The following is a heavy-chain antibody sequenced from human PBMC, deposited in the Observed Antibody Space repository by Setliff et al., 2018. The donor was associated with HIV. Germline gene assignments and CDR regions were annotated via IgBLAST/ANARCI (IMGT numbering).Heavy chain of an antibody. CDR2: ISSKRTSI. D-gene: IGHD4-17*01. Sequence: GGSLRLSCAVAGFSFSNYAMTWVRQAPGKGLEWISYISSKRTSIYYADSVKGRFTISRDNDRNSLYLQMNGLRAEDTAVYYCARGPTTVTNYYYYYMDVWGKGTTVTVSS. V-gene: IGHV3-48*01. CDR1: GFSFSNYA. J-gene: IGHJ6*03. CDR3: ARGPTTVTNYYYYYMDV.